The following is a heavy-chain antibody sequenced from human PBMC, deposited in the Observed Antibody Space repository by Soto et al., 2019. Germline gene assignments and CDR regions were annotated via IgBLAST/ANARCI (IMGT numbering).Heavy chain of an antibody. CDR3: ARELRGRPFNEL. CDR2: MYPSGSGST. D-gene: IGHD5-12*01. J-gene: IGHJ4*02. CDR1: GGSISKFY. V-gene: IGHV4-4*07. Sequence: PSETLSLTCTVSGGSISKFYWSWVRQPAGKGLEWIGRMYPSGSGSTNYNPSPKSRVTMSADTSKNQFSLKLSSLTAADTAVYYCARELRGRPFNELWGQGTLVTVSS.